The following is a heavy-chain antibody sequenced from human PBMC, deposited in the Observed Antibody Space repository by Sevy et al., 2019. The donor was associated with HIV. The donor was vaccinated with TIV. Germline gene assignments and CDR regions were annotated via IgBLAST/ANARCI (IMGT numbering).Heavy chain of an antibody. CDR1: GYSFTSYW. CDR3: ARQGNYCSSTSCPGWWFDP. J-gene: IGHJ5*02. D-gene: IGHD2-2*01. Sequence: GESLKISCKGSGYSFTSYWIGWVRQMPGKGLEWMGIIYPGDSDTRYSPSFQGQVTISADKSLSNAYLKGSSLKASDTAMYYCARQGNYCSSTSCPGWWFDPWGQGTLVTVSS. V-gene: IGHV5-51*01. CDR2: IYPGDSDT.